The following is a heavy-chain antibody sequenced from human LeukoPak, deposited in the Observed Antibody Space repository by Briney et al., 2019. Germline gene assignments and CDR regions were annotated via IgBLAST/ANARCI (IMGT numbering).Heavy chain of an antibody. V-gene: IGHV3-23*01. CDR1: GFTFSNYA. D-gene: IGHD3-9*01. CDR3: AKWGDFDILTGYYVSDF. J-gene: IGHJ4*02. Sequence: GESLRLSCVASGFTFSNYAMSWVRQAPGKRLEWVSAVTGHGGSTYYADSVKGRFTISRDNSRNTLFLQMNSLRAEDTAIYYCAKWGDFDILTGYYVSDFWGQGTLVTVSS. CDR2: VTGHGGST.